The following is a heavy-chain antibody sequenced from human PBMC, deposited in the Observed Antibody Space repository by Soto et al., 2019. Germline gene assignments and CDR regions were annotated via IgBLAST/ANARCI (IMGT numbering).Heavy chain of an antibody. CDR2: IHYGGIT. CDR1: GFSITSTNYY. CDR3: ARFLVHASRHSDFDS. V-gene: IGHV4-39*01. Sequence: SETLSLTFTVSGFSITSTNYYWGWIRQPPGKGLDWIVNIHYGGITYYNPSLKSRVAMSVDTSKNQFCLKLNSVTVEDTAVYYCARFLVHASRHSDFDSWGQGTLVTVSS. D-gene: IGHD2-8*01. J-gene: IGHJ4*02.